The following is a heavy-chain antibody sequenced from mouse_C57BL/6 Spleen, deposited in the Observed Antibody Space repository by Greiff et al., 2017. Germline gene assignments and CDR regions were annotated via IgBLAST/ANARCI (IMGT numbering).Heavy chain of an antibody. CDR3: ARNYGSSYVRYFDV. CDR2: ISSGSSTI. Sequence: DVQLQESGGGLVKPGGSLKLSCAASGFTFSDYGMHWVRQAPEKGLEWVAYISSGSSTIYYADTVKGRFTISRDNAKNTLFLQMTSLRSEDTAMYYCARNYGSSYVRYFDVWGTGTTVTVSS. V-gene: IGHV5-17*01. CDR1: GFTFSDYG. J-gene: IGHJ1*03. D-gene: IGHD1-1*01.